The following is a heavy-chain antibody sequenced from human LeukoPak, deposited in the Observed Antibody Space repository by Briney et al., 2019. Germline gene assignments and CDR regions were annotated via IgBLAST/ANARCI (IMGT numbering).Heavy chain of an antibody. CDR2: INPSGGST. Sequence: ASVKLSCNASGYTFTIYYMHWVRQPPAQGLELMGIINPSGGSTSYAQKFQGRVTMTRDTSTSTVYMELSSLRSEDTAVYYCASAGYDGAFDYWGQGTLVTVSS. V-gene: IGHV1-46*03. J-gene: IGHJ4*02. CDR3: ASAGYDGAFDY. CDR1: GYTFTIYY. D-gene: IGHD5-12*01.